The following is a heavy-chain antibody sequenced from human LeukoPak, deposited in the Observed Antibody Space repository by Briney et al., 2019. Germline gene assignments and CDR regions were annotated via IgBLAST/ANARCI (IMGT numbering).Heavy chain of an antibody. Sequence: GGSLRLSCSASGFTFSNYDMHWVRQEKGKGLEWVSSIGTGGHTYYAPSVKGRFTISRENAKNSLYLQMNSLRAGDPAIYYCTRGGLEAPCDVWGQGTMVAVSS. J-gene: IGHJ3*01. V-gene: IGHV3-13*01. CDR2: IGTGGHT. CDR1: GFTFSNYD. CDR3: TRGGLEAPCDV. D-gene: IGHD5-24*01.